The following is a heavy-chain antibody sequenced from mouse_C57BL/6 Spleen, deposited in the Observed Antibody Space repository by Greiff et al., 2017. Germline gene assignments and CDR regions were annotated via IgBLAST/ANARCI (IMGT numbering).Heavy chain of an antibody. D-gene: IGHD1-1*02. J-gene: IGHJ3*01. CDR3: ARDGDYGPVAY. CDR2: ISDGGSDI. CDR1: GFTFSSYA. V-gene: IGHV5-4*01. Sequence: EVHLVESGGGLVKPGGSLKLSCAASGFTFSSYAMPWVRQTPEKRLEWVATISDGGSDIYYPDNVKGRFPISRDNAKNNLYLQMSQLKSEDTAMYYCARDGDYGPVAYWGQGTLVTVSA.